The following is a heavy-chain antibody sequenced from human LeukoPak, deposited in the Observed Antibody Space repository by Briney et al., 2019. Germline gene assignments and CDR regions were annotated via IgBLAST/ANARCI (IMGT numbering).Heavy chain of an antibody. CDR2: IFYSGKT. D-gene: IGHD2-21*01. V-gene: IGHV4-39*07. Sequence: SETLSLTCSVSSGSIRSGNYHWGWVRQTPGKGLEWIGSIFYSGKTYYNPSVKNRVTISVDTSKNQFSLELRSVTAADTAVYHCVRDIPSGHFDYWGQGILVTVSS. J-gene: IGHJ4*02. CDR1: SGSIRSGNYH. CDR3: VRDIPSGHFDY.